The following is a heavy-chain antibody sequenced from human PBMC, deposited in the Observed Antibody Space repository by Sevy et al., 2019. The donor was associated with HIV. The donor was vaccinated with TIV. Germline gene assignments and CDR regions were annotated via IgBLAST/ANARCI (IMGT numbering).Heavy chain of an antibody. V-gene: IGHV3-7*01. J-gene: IGHJ4*02. CDR3: ARPYRTDPFYYSGSGGYYYPSYFDY. CDR1: GFTFSNYW. D-gene: IGHD3-22*01. Sequence: GGSLRLSCAASGFTFSNYWMSWVRQAPGKGLEWVANIKQDGSEKYYVDSVMGRFAISRDNAKNSLYLRMNSLRAEDTVVYYCARPYRTDPFYYSGSGGYYYPSYFDYWGQGTLVIVSS. CDR2: IKQDGSEK.